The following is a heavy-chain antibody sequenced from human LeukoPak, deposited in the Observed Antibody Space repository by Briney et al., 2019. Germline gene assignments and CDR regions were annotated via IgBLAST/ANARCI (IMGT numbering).Heavy chain of an antibody. CDR2: LSYDGSNK. Sequence: PGGSLRLSCAASGFTFSSYAMHWVRQAPGKGLEWVAVLSYDGSNKYYADSVKGRFTISRDNSKNTLSLQMNSLRAEDTAVYYCARKEVGYFDYWGQGTLVTVSS. J-gene: IGHJ4*02. CDR3: ARKEVGYFDY. V-gene: IGHV3-30*04. CDR1: GFTFSSYA.